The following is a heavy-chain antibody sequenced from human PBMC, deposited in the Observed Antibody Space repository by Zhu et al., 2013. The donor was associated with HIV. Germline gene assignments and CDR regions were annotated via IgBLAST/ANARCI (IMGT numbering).Heavy chain of an antibody. CDR3: ARFVDIVVVPVRTYYYGMDV. D-gene: IGHD2-2*03. CDR1: GYTFTSYG. V-gene: IGHV1-18*01. Sequence: QVQLVQSGAEVKKPGASVKVSCKASGYTFTSYGISWVRQAPGQGLEWMGWISAYNGNTNYAQKLQGRVTMTTDTSTSTAYMELRSLRSDDTAVYYCARFVDIVVVPVRTYYYGMDVWGQGTTVTVSS. J-gene: IGHJ6*02. CDR2: ISAYNGNT.